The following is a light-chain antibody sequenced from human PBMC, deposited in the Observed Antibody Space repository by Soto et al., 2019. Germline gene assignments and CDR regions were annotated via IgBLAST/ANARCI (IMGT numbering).Light chain of an antibody. V-gene: IGKV1-39*01. CDR1: QRISNY. CDR3: QQSYGTPLT. J-gene: IGKJ4*01. Sequence: DMEMTQSPSSMSASVGDRVTITCRASQRISNYLNWYQQKPGKVPKLLIYAAASLQSGVPTRFSGSGSGTDFTLTINSLQPEDFATYYCQQSYGTPLTFGGGTKIEIK. CDR2: AAA.